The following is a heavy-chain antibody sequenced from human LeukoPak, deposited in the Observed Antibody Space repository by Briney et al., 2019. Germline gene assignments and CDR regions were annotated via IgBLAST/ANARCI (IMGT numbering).Heavy chain of an antibody. V-gene: IGHV3-30*04. CDR2: ISYDGSNK. J-gene: IGHJ4*02. CDR1: GFTFSSYA. Sequence: HPGGSLRLSCAASGFTFSSYAMHWVRQAPGKGLEWVAVISYDGSNKYYADSVKGRFTISRDNSKNTLYLQMNSLRAEDTAVYYCARADVQWLVRYFDYWGQGTLVTVSS. CDR3: ARADVQWLVRYFDY. D-gene: IGHD6-19*01.